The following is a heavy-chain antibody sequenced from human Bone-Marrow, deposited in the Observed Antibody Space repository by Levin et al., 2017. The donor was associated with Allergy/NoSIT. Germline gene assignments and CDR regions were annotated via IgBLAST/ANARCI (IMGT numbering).Heavy chain of an antibody. D-gene: IGHD2-21*01. J-gene: IGHJ4*02. CDR2: IWSAGNTA. CDR3: AKDLNYSIDY. Sequence: GESLKISCAASGFTFSTYAMHWVRQAPGEGLEWVAIIWSAGNTAYNADSVKGRFTISRDNSKNTLYLEMNSLTAEDTAVYYCAKDLNYSIDYWGQGTLVTVSS. CDR1: GFTFSTYA. V-gene: IGHV3-33*06.